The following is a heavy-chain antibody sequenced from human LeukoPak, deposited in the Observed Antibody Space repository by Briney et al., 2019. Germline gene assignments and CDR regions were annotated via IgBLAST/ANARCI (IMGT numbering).Heavy chain of an antibody. Sequence: GGSLRLSCAASGFTFNKYWMNWVRQAPGKGREWVANIKHDDSEKNYVDSVRGRLTSSRDNAKNSLYLQLNRLRDEDTAVYFCARGGYYNFWTGLVDYWGQGTRVTVSS. V-gene: IGHV3-7*01. CDR3: ARGGYYNFWTGLVDY. CDR1: GFTFNKYW. CDR2: IKHDDSEK. J-gene: IGHJ4*02. D-gene: IGHD3/OR15-3a*01.